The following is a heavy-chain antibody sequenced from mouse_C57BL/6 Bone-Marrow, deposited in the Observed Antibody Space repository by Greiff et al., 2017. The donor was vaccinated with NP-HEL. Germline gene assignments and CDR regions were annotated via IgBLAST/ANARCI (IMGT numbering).Heavy chain of an antibody. CDR2: IYPGDGDT. J-gene: IGHJ2*01. CDR3: AREWDWWEGDY. V-gene: IGHV1-80*01. D-gene: IGHD1-1*02. CDR1: GYAFSSYW. Sequence: VKLMESGAELVKPGASVKISCKASGYAFSSYWMNWVKQRPGKGLEWIGQIYPGDGDTNYNGKFKGKATLTADKSSSTAYMQLSSLTSEDSAVYFCAREWDWWEGDYWGQGTTLTVSS.